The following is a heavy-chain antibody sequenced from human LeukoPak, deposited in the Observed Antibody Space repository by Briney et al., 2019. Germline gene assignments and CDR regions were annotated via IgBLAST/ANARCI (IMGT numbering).Heavy chain of an antibody. Sequence: GGSLRLSCAASGFTFSSNWMHWVRQAPGKGLVWVSRINEDESTTNYADSVKGRSTIFRDNAKNTLYLQMNSLRAEDTAVYYCVRDLGGRSGHWGQGTLVTVSS. CDR3: VRDLGGRSGH. D-gene: IGHD1-26*01. J-gene: IGHJ4*02. V-gene: IGHV3-74*01. CDR2: INEDESTT. CDR1: GFTFSSNW.